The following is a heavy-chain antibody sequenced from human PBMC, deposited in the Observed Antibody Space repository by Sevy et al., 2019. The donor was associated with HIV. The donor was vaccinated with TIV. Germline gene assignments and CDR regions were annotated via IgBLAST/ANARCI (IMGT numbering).Heavy chain of an antibody. J-gene: IGHJ4*02. D-gene: IGHD2-8*01. CDR2: FSFGCGRI. CDR1: GFTFSKYS. CDR3: AREGCTKPHDY. Sequence: GGSLRLSCEASGFTFSKYSMSWVRQAPGKGLEWVSTFSFGCGRINYADSVKGRFTISRDDSKNTLYLQMKSLRADDTAVYYCAREGCTKPHDYWGQGTLVTVSS. V-gene: IGHV3-23*01.